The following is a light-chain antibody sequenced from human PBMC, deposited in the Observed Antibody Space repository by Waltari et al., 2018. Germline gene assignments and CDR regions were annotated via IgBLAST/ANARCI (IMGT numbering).Light chain of an antibody. CDR3: QQRSNWPRLT. CDR2: DAS. V-gene: IGKV3-11*01. J-gene: IGKJ3*01. CDR1: QSVSSY. Sequence: ELVLTQSPATLSVSPGERATLSCRASQSVSSYLAWYQQKPGKAPRLLIYDASNRATGIPARFSGSGSGTDFTLTISSLESEDFAVYYCQQRSNWPRLTFGPGTKVDIK.